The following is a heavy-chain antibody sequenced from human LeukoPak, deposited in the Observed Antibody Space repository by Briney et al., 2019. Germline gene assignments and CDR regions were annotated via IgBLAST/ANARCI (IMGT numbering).Heavy chain of an antibody. V-gene: IGHV3-48*03. Sequence: GGSLRLSCAVSGFPFSIYEMTWVRQAPGKGLEWVSNIGSSGTTRYYADSVKGRFSISRDNAKNSLYLQMNSLRVEDTGVYYCALLAVASDFDYWGQGALVTVSS. CDR2: IGSSGTTR. CDR1: GFPFSIYE. J-gene: IGHJ4*02. CDR3: ALLAVASDFDY. D-gene: IGHD6-19*01.